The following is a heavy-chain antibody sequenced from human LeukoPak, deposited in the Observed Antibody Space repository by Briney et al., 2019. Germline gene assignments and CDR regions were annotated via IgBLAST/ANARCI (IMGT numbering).Heavy chain of an antibody. Sequence: GESLKISCKASGYTFTNYWIGWVRQMPGKGLEWMGIIYPGDSDTRYSPSFRGRVIISADKSIRTAYLQWTSLKASDTAMYYCARHRDGCADYWGQGTLVTVSS. D-gene: IGHD5-24*01. CDR2: IYPGDSDT. CDR1: GYTFTNYW. V-gene: IGHV5-51*01. CDR3: ARHRDGCADY. J-gene: IGHJ4*02.